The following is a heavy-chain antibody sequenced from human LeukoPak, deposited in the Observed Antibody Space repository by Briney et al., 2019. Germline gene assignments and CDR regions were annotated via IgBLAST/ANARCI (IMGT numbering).Heavy chain of an antibody. Sequence: GGSLRLSCATSGFTFSSYGMHWVRQAPGKGLEWVAVIWNDGSNKYYADSVKGRFTISRDSSKNTVYLQMNSLRAEDTAVYYCATRSPALDYWGQGTLVTVSS. V-gene: IGHV3-33*08. CDR2: IWNDGSNK. CDR1: GFTFSSYG. CDR3: ATRSPALDY. D-gene: IGHD2-2*01. J-gene: IGHJ4*02.